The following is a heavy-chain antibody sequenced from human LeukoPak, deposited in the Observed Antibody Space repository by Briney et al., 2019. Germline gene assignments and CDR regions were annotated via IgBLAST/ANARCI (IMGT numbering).Heavy chain of an antibody. CDR1: GFTFSSYA. J-gene: IGHJ4*02. D-gene: IGHD1-7*01. CDR3: AKDHYGTDYHFDY. Sequence: GGSLRLSCAASGFTFSSYAMSWVRQAPVKGLEWVSAISGSGGSTYYADSVKGRFTISRDNSKNTLYLQMNSLRAEDTAVYYCAKDHYGTDYHFDYWGQGTLVTVSS. CDR2: ISGSGGST. V-gene: IGHV3-23*01.